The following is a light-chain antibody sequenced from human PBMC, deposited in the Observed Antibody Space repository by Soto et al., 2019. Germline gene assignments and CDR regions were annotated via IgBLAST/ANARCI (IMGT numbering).Light chain of an antibody. CDR3: QQYDSLPLT. Sequence: EVVLTQSPATLSLSPGERATLSCRASESVNNYLAWYQQKPGQAPRLLIYDASNRATGIPARFSGSGSGTDFTLTISSLEPEDFAVYFCQQYDSLPLTFGGGTKVDIK. CDR1: ESVNNY. J-gene: IGKJ4*01. CDR2: DAS. V-gene: IGKV3-11*01.